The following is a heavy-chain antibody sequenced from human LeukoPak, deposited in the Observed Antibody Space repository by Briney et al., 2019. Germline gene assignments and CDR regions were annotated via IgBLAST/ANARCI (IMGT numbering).Heavy chain of an antibody. CDR1: GYTLTELS. CDR2: FYPGDGET. Sequence: ASGKVSCKGSGYTLTELSMHWVRQAPGQGLEWMGGFYPGDGETNYAQQYQSRVNMSDDTSTDTAYMELSSLRSEDTAVYYCATVSAEGVTAGDHWGQGTLVTVSS. D-gene: IGHD2-21*02. V-gene: IGHV1-24*01. J-gene: IGHJ4*02. CDR3: ATVSAEGVTAGDH.